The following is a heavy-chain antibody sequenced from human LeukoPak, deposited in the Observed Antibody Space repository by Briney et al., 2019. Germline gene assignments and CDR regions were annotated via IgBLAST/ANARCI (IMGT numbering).Heavy chain of an antibody. J-gene: IGHJ4*02. CDR2: INPSGGST. D-gene: IGHD4-23*01. CDR1: GYTFTSYY. CDR3: ARGYLGYGGNPPLEY. Sequence: ASVKVSCKTSGYTFTSYYMHWVRQAPGQGLEWMGIINPSGGSTSYAQKFQGRVTMTRDTSTSTVYMELSSLRSEDTAVYYCARGYLGYGGNPPLEYWGQGTLVTVSS. V-gene: IGHV1-46*01.